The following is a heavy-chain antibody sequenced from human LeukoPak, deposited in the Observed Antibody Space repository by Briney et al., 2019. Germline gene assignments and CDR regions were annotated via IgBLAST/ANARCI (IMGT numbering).Heavy chain of an antibody. Sequence: PSQTLSFTCTVSGGSISSGSYYWSWIRQPAGKELEWIGRIYTSGSTNYNPSLKSRVTISVDTSKNQFSLKLSSVTAADTAVYYCARERRQDYDFWSGYYYYGMDVWGQGTTVTVSS. J-gene: IGHJ6*02. CDR3: ARERRQDYDFWSGYYYYGMDV. V-gene: IGHV4-61*02. D-gene: IGHD3-3*01. CDR2: IYTSGST. CDR1: GGSISSGSYY.